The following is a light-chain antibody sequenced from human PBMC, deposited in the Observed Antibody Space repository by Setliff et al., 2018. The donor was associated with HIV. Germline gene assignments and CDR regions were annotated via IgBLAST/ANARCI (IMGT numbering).Light chain of an antibody. CDR2: DVS. CDR3: SSFTSSNIYV. V-gene: IGLV2-14*03. CDR1: SRDVGGHNY. Sequence: QSVLTQPASVSGSLGKSITMSCTGTSRDVGGHNYVSWYQQHPGKAPKLMIYDVSNRPSGVSNRFSGSKSGSTASLTISGLQAEDEADYYCSSFTSSNIYVFGTGTKVTV. J-gene: IGLJ1*01.